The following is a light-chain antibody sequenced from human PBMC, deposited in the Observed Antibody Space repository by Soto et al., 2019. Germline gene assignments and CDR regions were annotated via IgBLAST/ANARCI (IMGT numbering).Light chain of an antibody. CDR2: NVS. CDR3: SSYTSRSTDV. CDR1: SSDVGFYNY. V-gene: IGLV2-14*01. J-gene: IGLJ1*01. Sequence: QSALTQPASVSGSPGQSITLSCTGTSSDVGFYNYVSWYQQHPGKVPKLLIYNVSNRPSGVSNRFSGSKSGNTATLTISGLQAEDEADYFCSSYTSRSTDVFGSGTKLTVL.